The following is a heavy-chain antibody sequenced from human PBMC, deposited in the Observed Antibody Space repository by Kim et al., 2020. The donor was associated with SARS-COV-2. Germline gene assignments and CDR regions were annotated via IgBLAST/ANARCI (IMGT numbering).Heavy chain of an antibody. V-gene: IGHV1-3*01. CDR1: GYTFTSYA. J-gene: IGHJ4*02. CDR3: ARENVDLYYFDY. D-gene: IGHD5-12*01. Sequence: ASVKVSCKASGYTFTSYAMHWVRQAPGQRLEWMGWINAGNGNAKYSQKFQGRVTITRDTSASTAYMELSSLRSEDTAVYYCARENVDLYYFDYWGQGTLVTVSS. CDR2: INAGNGNA.